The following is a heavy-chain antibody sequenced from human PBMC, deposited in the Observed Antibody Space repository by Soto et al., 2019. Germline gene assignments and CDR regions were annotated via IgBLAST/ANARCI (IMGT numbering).Heavy chain of an antibody. V-gene: IGHV3-11*05. CDR3: ARIVGARLNDY. D-gene: IGHD1-26*01. CDR2: ISTTGSYT. J-gene: IGHJ4*02. Sequence: QVQLVESGGGLVKPGGSLRLSCAASGFTFNDYYMTWFRQAPGKGLEWVSCISTTGSYTNYADSGKGRFTVSRDNANNSMYLQMNSLRDEDTAVDYCARIVGARLNDYWGQGTLVTVSS. CDR1: GFTFNDYY.